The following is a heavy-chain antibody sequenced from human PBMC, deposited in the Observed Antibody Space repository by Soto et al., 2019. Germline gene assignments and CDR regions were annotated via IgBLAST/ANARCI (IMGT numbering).Heavy chain of an antibody. D-gene: IGHD6-19*01. Sequence: GGSLRLSCAASGFTFSSYWMHWVRQAPGKGLVWVSRINSDGSSTSYADSVKGRFTISRDNAKNTLYLQMNSLRAEDTAVYYCARDQQYSSGWYYDYYYYMDVWGKGTTVTVSS. CDR1: GFTFSSYW. V-gene: IGHV3-74*01. CDR2: INSDGSST. J-gene: IGHJ6*03. CDR3: ARDQQYSSGWYYDYYYYMDV.